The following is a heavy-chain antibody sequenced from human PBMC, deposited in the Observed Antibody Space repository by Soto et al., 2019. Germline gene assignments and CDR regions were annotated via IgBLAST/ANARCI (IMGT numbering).Heavy chain of an antibody. D-gene: IGHD6-13*01. V-gene: IGHV3-23*01. CDR3: AKREGVAAAGTYGY. CDR2: ISGSGGST. Sequence: PGGSLRLSCAASGFTFSSYAMSWVRQAPGKGLEWVSAISGSGGSTYYADSVKGRFTISRDNSKNTLYLQMNSLRAEDTAVYYRAKREGVAAAGTYGYWGQGTLVTVS. CDR1: GFTFSSYA. J-gene: IGHJ4*02.